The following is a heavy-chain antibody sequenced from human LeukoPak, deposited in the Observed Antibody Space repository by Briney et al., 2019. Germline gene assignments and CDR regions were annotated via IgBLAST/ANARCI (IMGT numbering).Heavy chain of an antibody. Sequence: GGSLRLSCAASGFTFSSYSMNWVRQAPGKGLEWVSSISGSSSYIYYADSVKGRFTISRHNAKNSLYLQVNSLRAEDTAVYYCARDYDFWSGYYNYWGQGTLVTVSS. J-gene: IGHJ4*02. CDR1: GFTFSSYS. CDR3: ARDYDFWSGYYNY. D-gene: IGHD3-3*01. V-gene: IGHV3-21*01. CDR2: ISGSSSYI.